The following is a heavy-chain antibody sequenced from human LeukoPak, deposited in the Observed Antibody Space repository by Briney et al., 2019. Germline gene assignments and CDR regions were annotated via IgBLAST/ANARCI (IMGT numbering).Heavy chain of an antibody. Sequence: PSETLSLTCTVSGGSISSYCWSWIRQPPGKGLEWIGYIYYSGSTNYNPSLKSRVTISVDTSKNQFSLKLSSVTAADTAVYYCARVISVAGTPSYFDYWGQGTLVTVSS. V-gene: IGHV4-59*01. CDR2: IYYSGST. CDR3: ARVISVAGTPSYFDY. D-gene: IGHD6-19*01. CDR1: GGSISSYC. J-gene: IGHJ4*02.